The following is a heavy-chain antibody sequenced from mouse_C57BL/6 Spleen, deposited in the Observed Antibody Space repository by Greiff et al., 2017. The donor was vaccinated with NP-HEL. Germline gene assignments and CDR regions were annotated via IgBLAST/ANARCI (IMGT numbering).Heavy chain of an antibody. CDR3: YSNRRDY. CDR1: GYTFTSYW. D-gene: IGHD2-5*01. Sequence: VQLQQSGAELVRPGTSVKLSCKASGYTFTSYWMHWVKQRPGQGLEWIGVIDPSDSYTNYNQKFKGKATLTVDTSSSTAYMQLSSLTSEDSAVYYCYSNRRDYWGQGTTLTVSS. J-gene: IGHJ2*01. V-gene: IGHV1-59*01. CDR2: IDPSDSYT.